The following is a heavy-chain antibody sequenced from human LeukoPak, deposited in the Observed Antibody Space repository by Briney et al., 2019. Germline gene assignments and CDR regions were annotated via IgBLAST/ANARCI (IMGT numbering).Heavy chain of an antibody. CDR2: ISDSGDDT. V-gene: IGHV3-23*01. CDR3: AEGVSGWPYYLDS. CDR1: GFTFSTYV. J-gene: IGHJ4*02. D-gene: IGHD6-19*01. Sequence: GGSLRRSCAASGFTFSTYVMAWVRQAPGKGLEWVSSISDSGDDTYYADSVKGRFTISRDNSKNTLYLQMNSLRAEDTAAYYCAEGVSGWPYYLDSWGQGALVTVSS.